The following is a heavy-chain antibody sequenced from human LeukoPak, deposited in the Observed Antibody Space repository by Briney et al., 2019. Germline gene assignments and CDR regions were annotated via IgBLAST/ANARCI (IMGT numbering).Heavy chain of an antibody. CDR1: GFTFSSYG. J-gene: IGHJ4*02. D-gene: IGHD3-22*01. Sequence: PGGSLRLSCAASGFTFSSYGMHWVRQAPGKGLEWVAFIRYDGSNKYYADSVKGRFTISRDNSKNTLYLQMNSLRAEDTAVYYCAACLTYYYDSSGYYAPDYWGQGTLVTVSS. V-gene: IGHV3-30*02. CDR3: AACLTYYYDSSGYYAPDY. CDR2: IRYDGSNK.